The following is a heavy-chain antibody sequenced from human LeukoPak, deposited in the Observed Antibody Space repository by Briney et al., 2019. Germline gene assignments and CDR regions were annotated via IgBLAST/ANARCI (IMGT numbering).Heavy chain of an antibody. Sequence: ASVKVSCKASGYPFTTYGINWVRQAPGQGLEWMGWINTYNGDTNYAQKFQGRVTMTTDTSTSTVYIELRSLTSDDTAVYYCARGRLGGHFNWLPSPPDYWGQGTLVTVSS. CDR1: GYPFTTYG. CDR3: ARGRLGGHFNWLPSPPDY. V-gene: IGHV1-18*01. D-gene: IGHD3-9*01. CDR2: INTYNGDT. J-gene: IGHJ4*02.